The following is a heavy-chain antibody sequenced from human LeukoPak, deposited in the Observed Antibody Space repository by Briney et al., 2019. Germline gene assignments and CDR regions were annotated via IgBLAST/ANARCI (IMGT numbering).Heavy chain of an antibody. V-gene: IGHV3-21*01. CDR1: GFTFSSYS. D-gene: IGHD3-3*01. CDR3: ARDLSYYDFWSGYYQGNWFDP. CDR2: ISSSSSYI. Sequence: PGGSLRLSCAASGFTFSSYSMNWVRQAPGKGLEWVSSISSSSSYIYYADSVKGRFTISRDNAKNSLYLQMNSLRAEDTAVYYCARDLSYYDFWSGYYQGNWFDPWGQGTLVTVSS. J-gene: IGHJ5*02.